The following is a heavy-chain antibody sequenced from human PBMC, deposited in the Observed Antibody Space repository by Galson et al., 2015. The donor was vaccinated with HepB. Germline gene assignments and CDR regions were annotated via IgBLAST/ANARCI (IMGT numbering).Heavy chain of an antibody. D-gene: IGHD3-10*01. CDR1: GYTFTDYY. CDR3: SRARGRFGELYWDN. CDR2: INPKTGGT. V-gene: IGHV1-2*02. Sequence: SVKVSCKASGYTFTDYYIHWVRQAPGRGLEWMGWINPKTGGTNYAQRLQGRATLTRDTSISTTYMEVKRLRSDDTAVYYCSRARGRFGELYWDNWGQGSLVTVSA. J-gene: IGHJ4*02.